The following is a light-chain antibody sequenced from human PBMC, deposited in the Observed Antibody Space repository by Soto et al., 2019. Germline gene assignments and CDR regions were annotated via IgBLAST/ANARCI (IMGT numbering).Light chain of an antibody. CDR3: QQSNSLYT. J-gene: IGKJ2*01. CDR2: KAS. V-gene: IGKV1-5*03. Sequence: IQMTQSPSTLSASVGDRVTITCRASQSISSWLAWYQQKPGKAPKLLIYKASSLESGVPSRFSGSGSGTEFTLTISRLQPDDFATYYCQQSNSLYTFGQGTKLEMK. CDR1: QSISSW.